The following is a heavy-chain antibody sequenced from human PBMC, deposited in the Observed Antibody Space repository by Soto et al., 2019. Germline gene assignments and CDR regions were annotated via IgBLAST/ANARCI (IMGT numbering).Heavy chain of an antibody. V-gene: IGHV1-2*04. CDR3: ARDQGRYYYYYGMDV. Sequence: VKVSCKASGYTFTGYYMHWVRQAPGQGLEWVGWINPNSGGTNYAQKFQGWVTMTRDTSISTAYMELSRLRSDDTAVYYCARDQGRYYYYYGMDVWGQGTTVTVSS. J-gene: IGHJ6*02. CDR1: GYTFTGYY. CDR2: INPNSGGT.